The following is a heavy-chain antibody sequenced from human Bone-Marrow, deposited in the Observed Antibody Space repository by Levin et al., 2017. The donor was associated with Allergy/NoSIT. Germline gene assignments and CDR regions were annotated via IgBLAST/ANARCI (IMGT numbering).Heavy chain of an antibody. CDR3: AKDHCSGGSCYIFDS. CDR1: GFSLSTYG. CDR2: ISYDGNEE. Sequence: PGGSLRLSCADPGFSLSTYGMHWVRQVPGKGLEWVAFISYDGNEEKYGDSVKGRFSISRDNSKNTLYLQVTSLKTDDTAVYYCAKDHCSGGSCYIFDSWGQGTLVTVTS. D-gene: IGHD2-15*01. V-gene: IGHV3-30*18. J-gene: IGHJ4*02.